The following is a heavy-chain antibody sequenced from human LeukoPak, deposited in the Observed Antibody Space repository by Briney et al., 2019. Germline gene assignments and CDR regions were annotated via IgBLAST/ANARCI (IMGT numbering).Heavy chain of an antibody. V-gene: IGHV3-23*01. CDR1: GFTFSTYA. CDR2: ISGSVGTT. CDR3: AKDLDYGGNAAAFDY. J-gene: IGHJ4*02. D-gene: IGHD4-17*01. Sequence: GGSLRLSCAASGFTFSTYAMSWVRQAPGKGLEWVSTISGSVGTTYYADSVKGRFTISRDNSKNTLYLQMNSLRAEDTAVYYCAKDLDYGGNAAAFDYWGQGTLVTVSS.